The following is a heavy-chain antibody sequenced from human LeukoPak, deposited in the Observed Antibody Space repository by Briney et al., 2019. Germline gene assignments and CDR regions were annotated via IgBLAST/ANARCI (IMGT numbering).Heavy chain of an antibody. D-gene: IGHD2-2*02. CDR2: IYHIGNT. Sequence: PSETLSLTCAVSGGSISSNNWWSWVRQPPGKGLEWIGEIYHIGNTNYNPSLKSRVTISVDKSNNQFSLKLNSVTAADTAVYYCARDGIVVVPAAIPEYNWFDPWGQGTLVTVSS. CDR1: GGSISSNNW. V-gene: IGHV4-4*02. J-gene: IGHJ5*02. CDR3: ARDGIVVVPAAIPEYNWFDP.